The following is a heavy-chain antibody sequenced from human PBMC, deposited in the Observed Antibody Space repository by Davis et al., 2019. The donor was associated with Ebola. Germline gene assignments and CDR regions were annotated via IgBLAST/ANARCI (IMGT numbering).Heavy chain of an antibody. CDR2: MNPNSGNT. CDR1: GYTFTSYD. V-gene: IGHV1-8*01. Sequence: ASVKVSCKASGYTFTSYDINWVRQATGQGLEWMGWMNPNSGNTGYAQKFQGRVTITADKSTSTAYMELSSLRSEDTAVYYCARGESAYCSSTSCYTRDYYYGMDVWGQGTTVTVSS. D-gene: IGHD2-2*02. CDR3: ARGESAYCSSTSCYTRDYYYGMDV. J-gene: IGHJ6*02.